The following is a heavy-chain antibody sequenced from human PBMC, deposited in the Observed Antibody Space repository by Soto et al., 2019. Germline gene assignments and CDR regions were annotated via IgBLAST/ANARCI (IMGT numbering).Heavy chain of an antibody. D-gene: IGHD3-10*01. Sequence: EVQLVESGGGLVQPAGSLRLSCAASGFTFSDYWMSWVRQAPGKGLECVANIKTDGSEKYYVDPVKGRFTISRDNAKNSLYLQMNSLRAKDTAVYYCASSMGRGGNDYWGQGTLVAVSS. J-gene: IGHJ4*02. CDR1: GFTFSDYW. CDR3: ASSMGRGGNDY. CDR2: IKTDGSEK. V-gene: IGHV3-7*05.